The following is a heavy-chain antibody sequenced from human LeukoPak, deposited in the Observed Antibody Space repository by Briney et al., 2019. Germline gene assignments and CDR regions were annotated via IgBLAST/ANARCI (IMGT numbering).Heavy chain of an antibody. CDR2: ISGTHHTT. Sequence: VISGTHHTTHYADSVKGRFTISTDNPKNTLFLQMDSLRAEDTAVYYCAKGASGSCYSPGDVWGKGTTVTVSS. CDR3: AKGASGSCYSPGDV. D-gene: IGHD2-15*01. J-gene: IGHJ6*04. V-gene: IGHV3-23*01.